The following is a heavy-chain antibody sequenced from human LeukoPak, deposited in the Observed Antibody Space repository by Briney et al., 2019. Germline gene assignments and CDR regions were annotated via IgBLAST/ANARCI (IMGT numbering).Heavy chain of an antibody. CDR3: ARFPCSGDSCYSGIRAFDI. D-gene: IGHD2-15*01. J-gene: IGHJ3*02. V-gene: IGHV4-34*01. CDR2: INHSGTT. Sequence: NPSETLSLTCGVYGGSFSGYYWNWIRQSPGKGLEWIGEINHSGTTTYIPSLKSRVTISVDTTKKQFSLKLSSVTAADTALYYCARFPCSGDSCYSGIRAFDIWGQGTMVTVSS. CDR1: GGSFSGYY.